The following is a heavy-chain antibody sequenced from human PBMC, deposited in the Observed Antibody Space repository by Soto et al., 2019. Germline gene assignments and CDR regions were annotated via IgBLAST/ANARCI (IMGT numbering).Heavy chain of an antibody. J-gene: IGHJ3*02. V-gene: IGHV3-21*01. Sequence: GGSLRLSCAASGFTFSSYSMNWVRQAPGKGLEWVSSISSSSSYIYYADSVKGRFTISRDNAKNSLYLQMNSLRAEDTAVYYCAAPLGYGDDAFDIWGQGTMVTVSS. CDR3: AAPLGYGDDAFDI. CDR1: GFTFSSYS. CDR2: ISSSSSYI. D-gene: IGHD4-17*01.